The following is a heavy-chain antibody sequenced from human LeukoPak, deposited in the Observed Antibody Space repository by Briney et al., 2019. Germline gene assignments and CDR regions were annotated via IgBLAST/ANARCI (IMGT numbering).Heavy chain of an antibody. V-gene: IGHV3-30*03. D-gene: IGHD2-2*01. CDR1: GYTFSTYA. CDR3: ARPRIPAVNHSDY. J-gene: IGHJ4*02. Sequence: GGSLRLSCAASGYTFSTYAMHWVRRAPGKGLEWVAVTSPDGSNEYYGDSVKGRFTISGDNSKNTLYLQMNSLGPEDTAVYYCARPRIPAVNHSDYWGQGTLVTVSP. CDR2: TSPDGSNE.